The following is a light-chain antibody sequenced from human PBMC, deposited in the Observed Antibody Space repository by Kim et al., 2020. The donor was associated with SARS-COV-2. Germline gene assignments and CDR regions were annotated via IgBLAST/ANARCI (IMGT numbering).Light chain of an antibody. V-gene: IGLV2-8*03. Sequence: GQSVTISCTGTSSDVGTYNYVSWYQQHPGKAPNLLIYGVNKRPSGVPDRFFGSKSGNTASLTVSGLQAEDEADYYCTSYVASNNVVFGGGTKLTVL. CDR1: SSDVGTYNY. CDR2: GVN. CDR3: TSYVASNNVV. J-gene: IGLJ3*02.